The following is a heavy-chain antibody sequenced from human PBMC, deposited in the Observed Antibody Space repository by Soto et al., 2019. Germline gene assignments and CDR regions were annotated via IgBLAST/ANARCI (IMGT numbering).Heavy chain of an antibody. V-gene: IGHV1-69*02. CDR3: ARARYCSGGSCYPNAFDI. CDR1: GGTFSSYT. Sequence: ASAKVSCKASGGTFSSYTISWVRQAPGQGLEWMGRIIPILGIANYAQKFQGRVTITADKSTSTAYMELSSLRSEDTAVYYCARARYCSGGSCYPNAFDIWGQGTMVTVSS. D-gene: IGHD2-15*01. CDR2: IIPILGIA. J-gene: IGHJ3*02.